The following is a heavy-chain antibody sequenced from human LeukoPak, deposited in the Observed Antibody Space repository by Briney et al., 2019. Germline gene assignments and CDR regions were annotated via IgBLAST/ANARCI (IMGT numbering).Heavy chain of an antibody. CDR1: GYTFTSYG. D-gene: IGHD6-13*01. J-gene: IGHJ3*02. V-gene: IGHV1-18*01. CDR2: ISAYNGNT. CDR3: ASEPSGYSSSWNDAFDI. Sequence: ASVKVSCKASGYTFTSYGISWVRQAPGQGLEWKGWISAYNGNTNYAQKLQGRVTMTTDTSTSTAYMELRSLRSDDTAVYYCASEPSGYSSSWNDAFDIWGQGTMVTVSS.